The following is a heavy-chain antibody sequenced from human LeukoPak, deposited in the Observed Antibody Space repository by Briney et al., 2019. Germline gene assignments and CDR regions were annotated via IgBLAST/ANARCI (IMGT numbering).Heavy chain of an antibody. V-gene: IGHV3-30*02. D-gene: IGHD3-16*01. CDR1: GFTFSNYG. J-gene: IGHJ4*02. CDR3: AQYSYGDF. Sequence: GGSLRLSCAVSGFTFSNYGMHWVRQAPGKGLEWVASIRYDGSDKYYADSVKGRFTISRDNSKNTLYLQMSSLRAEDTALYYCAQYSYGDFWGQGTLVTVSS. CDR2: IRYDGSDK.